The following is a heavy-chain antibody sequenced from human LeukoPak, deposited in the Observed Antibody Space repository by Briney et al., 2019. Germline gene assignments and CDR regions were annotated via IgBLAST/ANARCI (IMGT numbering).Heavy chain of an antibody. CDR3: ASSDYVWGSYRPGDY. D-gene: IGHD3-16*02. Sequence: GASVKVSCKASGYTFTSYGISWVRQAPGQGLEWMGWISAYNGNTNYAQKPQGRVTMTTDTSTSTAYMELSSLRSEDTAVYYCASSDYVWGSYRPGDYWGQGTLVTVSS. J-gene: IGHJ4*02. CDR1: GYTFTSYG. CDR2: ISAYNGNT. V-gene: IGHV1-18*01.